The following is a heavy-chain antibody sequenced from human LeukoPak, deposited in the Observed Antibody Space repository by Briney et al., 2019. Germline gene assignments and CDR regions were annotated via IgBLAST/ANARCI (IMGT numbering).Heavy chain of an antibody. CDR1: GYTFSAYC. CDR3: ARSSYYYDSSGYYLSGWFDP. V-gene: IGHV1-2*02. J-gene: IGHJ5*02. D-gene: IGHD3-22*01. CDR2: INPKSGGT. Sequence: ASVKVSCKASGYTFSAYCMHWVRQAPGQGLEWMGWINPKSGGTNYAQKFQGRVTMTRDTSISTAYMELSRLRSDDTAVYYCARSSYYYDSSGYYLSGWFDPWGQGTLVTVSS.